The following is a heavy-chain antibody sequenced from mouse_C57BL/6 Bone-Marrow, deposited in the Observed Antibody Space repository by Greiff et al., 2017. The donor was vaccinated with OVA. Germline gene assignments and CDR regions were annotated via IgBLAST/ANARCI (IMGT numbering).Heavy chain of an antibody. V-gene: IGHV5-17*01. CDR2: ISSGSSTI. J-gene: IGHJ1*03. Sequence: EVKLMESGGGLVKPGGSLKLSCAASGFTFSDYGMHWVRQAPEKGLEWVAYISSGSSTIYYADTVKGRFTISRDNAKNTLFLQMTSLRSEDTAMYYCARENLGYFDVWGTGTTVTVSS. CDR1: GFTFSDYG. CDR3: ARENLGYFDV.